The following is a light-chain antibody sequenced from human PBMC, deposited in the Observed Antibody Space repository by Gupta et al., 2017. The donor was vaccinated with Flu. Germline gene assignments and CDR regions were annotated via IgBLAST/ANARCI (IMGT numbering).Light chain of an antibody. V-gene: IGLV8-61*01. Sequence: QTVVTQEPSFSVSPGGTFTLTCRLSSGSVSTSYSPSWYQQPPGQAPRMLIYPPNIRSSGVPDRFSGSMLGNTAALTIAGPQAEDEDDYYCVTYTGNSRLVFGGGTKVTVL. CDR1: SGSVSTSYS. CDR2: PPN. J-gene: IGLJ2*01. CDR3: VTYTGNSRLV.